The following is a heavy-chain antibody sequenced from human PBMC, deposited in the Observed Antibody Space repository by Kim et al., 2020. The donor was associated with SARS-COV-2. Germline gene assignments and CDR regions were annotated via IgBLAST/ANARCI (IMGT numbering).Heavy chain of an antibody. J-gene: IGHJ1*01. V-gene: IGHV4-61*01. CDR1: GGSVSSGSYY. D-gene: IGHD6-19*01. CDR3: ARSSGWRVEDFQH. Sequence: SETLSLTCTVSGGSVSSGSYYWSWIRQPPGKGLEWIGYIYYSGSTNYNPSLKSRVTISVDTSKNQFSLKLSSVTAADTAVYYCARSSGWRVEDFQHWGQGTLVTVSS. CDR2: IYYSGST.